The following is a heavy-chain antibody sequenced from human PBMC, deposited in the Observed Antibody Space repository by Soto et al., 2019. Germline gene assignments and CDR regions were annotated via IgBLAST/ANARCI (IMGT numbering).Heavy chain of an antibody. V-gene: IGHV4-59*01. CDR1: GGSISSYY. J-gene: IGHJ4*02. Sequence: SETLSLTCTVSGGSISSYYWSWIRQPPGKGLEWIGYIYYSGSTNYNPSLKSRVTISVDTSKNQFSLKLSSVTAADTAVYYCARGSSVSYDSSGYYFWGQGTLVTVSS. D-gene: IGHD3-22*01. CDR2: IYYSGST. CDR3: ARGSSVSYDSSGYYF.